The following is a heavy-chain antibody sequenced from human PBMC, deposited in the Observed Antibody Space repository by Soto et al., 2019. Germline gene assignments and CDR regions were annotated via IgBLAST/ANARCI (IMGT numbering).Heavy chain of an antibody. CDR2: IIPVFRTT. CDR1: GGNFSSYA. V-gene: IGHV1-69*01. Sequence: QVQLVQSGAEVKKPGSSVKVSCKASGGNFSSYAISWLRQAPGQGLEWMGGIIPVFRTTNYEQKLQGRVTITADGATSTAYMELSSLTSADNAVYYCARSYPDRLIQTPAGNQYYCPRDVGGQGTTVTVSS. D-gene: IGHD1-26*01. CDR3: ARSYPDRLIQTPAGNQYYCPRDV. J-gene: IGHJ6*02.